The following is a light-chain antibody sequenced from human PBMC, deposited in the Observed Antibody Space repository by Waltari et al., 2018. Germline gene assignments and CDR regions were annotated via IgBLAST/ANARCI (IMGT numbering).Light chain of an antibody. CDR3: SMYMGIGIWV. Sequence: QTVLTQEPSLSVSPGGTVTLTCALSPGSVSCPSYATWYQQTPGQAPRTLVYQGNGRASGGPERFARSILGNKAALTITGAQADDESDYYCSMYMGIGIWVFGGGTKLTVL. CDR1: PGSVSCPSY. CDR2: QGN. V-gene: IGLV8-61*01. J-gene: IGLJ3*02.